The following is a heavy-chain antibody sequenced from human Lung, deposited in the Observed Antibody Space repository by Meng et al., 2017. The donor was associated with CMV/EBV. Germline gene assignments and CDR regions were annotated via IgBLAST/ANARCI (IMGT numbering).Heavy chain of an antibody. D-gene: IGHD6-6*01. CDR2: ISSTGTTN. J-gene: IGHJ4*02. CDR1: GFNVNDYY. Sequence: SGFNVNDYYLSWIRQAPGRGLEWISYISSTGTTNFYTDSVKCRFTISRDNGKSSLYLQMNSLRAEDTAVYYCARSLNIATRPGRDFDYWGQGALVTVSS. V-gene: IGHV3-11*04. CDR3: ARSLNIATRPGRDFDY.